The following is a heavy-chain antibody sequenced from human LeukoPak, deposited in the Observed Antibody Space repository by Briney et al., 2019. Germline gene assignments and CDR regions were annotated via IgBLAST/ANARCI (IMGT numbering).Heavy chain of an antibody. Sequence: PGGSLRLSCAASGFTVSSNYMTWVRQAPGKGLEWVSVISRGGTRSYADSVKGRFTISRDNSNNTLYLQMNSLRAEDTAVYYCASLNDYGSFFDYWGQGTLVTVSS. V-gene: IGHV3-66*01. CDR3: ASLNDYGSFFDY. CDR1: GFTVSSNY. J-gene: IGHJ4*02. CDR2: ISRGGTR. D-gene: IGHD4-17*01.